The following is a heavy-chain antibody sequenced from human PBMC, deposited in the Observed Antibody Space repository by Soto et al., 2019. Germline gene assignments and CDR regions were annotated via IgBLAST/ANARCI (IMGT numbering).Heavy chain of an antibody. V-gene: IGHV4-4*02. CDR2: IHHSGST. Sequence: PSETLSLTCAVSGGSISGSNWWNWVRQPPGKGLEWIGEIHHSGSTNYNPSLKSRVTISVDKSKNQFSLKLNSVTAADTAVYYCARVRQGCSSTSCYFDPWGQGTLVTVS. CDR3: ARVRQGCSSTSCYFDP. D-gene: IGHD2-2*01. J-gene: IGHJ5*02. CDR1: GGSISGSNW.